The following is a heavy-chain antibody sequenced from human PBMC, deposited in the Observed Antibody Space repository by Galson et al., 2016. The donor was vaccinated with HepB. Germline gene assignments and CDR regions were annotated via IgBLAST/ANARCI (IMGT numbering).Heavy chain of an antibody. V-gene: IGHV7-4-1*02. CDR3: AREMSTTNFYYYNDSLDV. D-gene: IGHD5-24*01. CDR2: INTNTGKP. Sequence: SVKVSCKASGYTFTSYTMNWVRQAPGQGLEWMGWINTNTGKPTYVQGFTGRFVISLDTSFNTAYLQISSLEAEDTAVYYCAREMSTTNFYYYNDSLDVWGQGTTVTVSS. CDR1: GYTFTSYT. J-gene: IGHJ6*02.